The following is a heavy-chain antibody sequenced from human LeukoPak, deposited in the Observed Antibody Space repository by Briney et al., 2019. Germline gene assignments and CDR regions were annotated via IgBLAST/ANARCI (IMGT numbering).Heavy chain of an antibody. V-gene: IGHV4-30-2*01. D-gene: IGHD6-13*01. CDR1: GGSISSGGYS. CDR2: IYHSGST. J-gene: IGHJ4*02. Sequence: PSETLSLTCAVSGGSISSGGYSWSWIRRPPGKGLDWIGYIYHSGSTYYNPSLKSRVTISVDRSKNQLSLKLSSVTAADTAVYYCARLYSSSWYYFDYWGQGTLVTVSS. CDR3: ARLYSSSWYYFDY.